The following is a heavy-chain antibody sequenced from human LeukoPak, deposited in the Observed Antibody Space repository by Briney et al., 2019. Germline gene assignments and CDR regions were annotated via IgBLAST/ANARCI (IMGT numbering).Heavy chain of an antibody. CDR1: GFTFSSYA. CDR2: ISSSGSTI. CDR3: ARGGHTAMALGNFDY. J-gene: IGHJ4*02. V-gene: IGHV3-48*03. Sequence: GGSLRLSCAASGFTFSSYAVNWVRQAPGKGLEWVSYISSSGSTIYYADSVKGRFTISRDNAKNSLYLQMNSLRAEDTAVYYCARGGHTAMALGNFDYWGQGTLVTVSS. D-gene: IGHD5-18*01.